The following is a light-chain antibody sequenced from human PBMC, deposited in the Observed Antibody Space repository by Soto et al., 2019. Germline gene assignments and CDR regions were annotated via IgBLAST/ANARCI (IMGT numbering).Light chain of an antibody. CDR2: DVS. J-gene: IGLJ3*02. CDR1: SSDVGGYNY. Sequence: QCALTQPRSVSGSPGQSVTISWTGTSSDVGGYNYVSWYQQHPGKAPKLMIYDVSKRPSGVPDRFFGSKSGNTASLTISGLQAEDEADYYCCSYAGDYTWVFGGGTKLTVL. V-gene: IGLV2-11*01. CDR3: CSYAGDYTWV.